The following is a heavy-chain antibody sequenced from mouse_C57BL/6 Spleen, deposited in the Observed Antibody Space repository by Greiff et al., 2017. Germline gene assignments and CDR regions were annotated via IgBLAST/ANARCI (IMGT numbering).Heavy chain of an antibody. V-gene: IGHV5-4*01. D-gene: IGHD2-2*01. Sequence: EVKLVESGGGLVKPGGSLKLSCAASGFTFSSYAMSWVRQTPEKRLEWVATISDGGSYTYYPDNVKGRFTISRDNAKNNLYLQMSHLKSEDTSMYYCARESMVTTEYYYAMDYWGQGTSVTVSS. CDR2: ISDGGSYT. CDR1: GFTFSSYA. J-gene: IGHJ4*01. CDR3: ARESMVTTEYYYAMDY.